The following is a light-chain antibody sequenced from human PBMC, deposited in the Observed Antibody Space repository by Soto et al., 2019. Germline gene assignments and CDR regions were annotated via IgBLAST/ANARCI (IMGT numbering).Light chain of an antibody. CDR2: GTS. J-gene: IGKJ1*01. Sequence: EIVLTQSPVTLSLSPGESATLSCRASQSVSSSYLAWYQQKPGQAPRLLIYGTSSRATGIPDRFSGSGSGTDFTLTISRLEPEDFAVYFCQHYGTFGQGTRWIS. CDR3: QHYGT. CDR1: QSVSSSY. V-gene: IGKV3-20*01.